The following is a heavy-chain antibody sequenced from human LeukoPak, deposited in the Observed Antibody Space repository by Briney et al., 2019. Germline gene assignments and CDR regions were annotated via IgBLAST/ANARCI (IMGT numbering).Heavy chain of an antibody. CDR1: GGSISSYY. CDR3: ARSIAAERYYFDY. J-gene: IGHJ4*02. CDR2: IYYSGST. Sequence: SETLSLTCTVSGGSISSYYWSWIRQPPGKGLEWIGYIYYSGSTNYNPSLKSRVTISVDTSKNQFSRKLSSVTAADTAVYYCARSIAAERYYFDYWGQGTLVTVSS. D-gene: IGHD6-25*01. V-gene: IGHV4-59*01.